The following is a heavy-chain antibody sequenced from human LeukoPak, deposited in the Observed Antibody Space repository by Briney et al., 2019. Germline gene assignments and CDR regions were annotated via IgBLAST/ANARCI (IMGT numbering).Heavy chain of an antibody. V-gene: IGHV3-30*02. CDR1: GFTFSSYG. CDR2: IRYDGSNK. J-gene: IGHJ4*02. Sequence: GGSLRLSCAASGFTFSSYGMHWVRQAPGKGLEWVAFIRYDGSNKYYADSVKGRFTISRDNSKNTLYLQMNSLRAEDTAVYYCAREEYSYGDTADYWGQGTLVTVSS. D-gene: IGHD5-18*01. CDR3: AREEYSYGDTADY.